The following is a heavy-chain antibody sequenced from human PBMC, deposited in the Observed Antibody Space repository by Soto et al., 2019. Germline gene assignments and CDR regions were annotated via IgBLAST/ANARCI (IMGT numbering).Heavy chain of an antibody. CDR2: IYWDGEK. CDR3: ARRQSIMIRGANAFDI. V-gene: IGHV2-5*02. J-gene: IGHJ3*02. Sequence: QITLKESGPTLVQPTQTLTLTCSFSGFSLITTGAGVGWIRQPPGKAPEWLALIYWDGEKRYSPALKSRLTITKDSSKNQVVLTMTKMDPVDTATYYCARRQSIMIRGANAFDIWGQGTFLSVSS. CDR1: GFSLITTGAG. D-gene: IGHD3-10*01.